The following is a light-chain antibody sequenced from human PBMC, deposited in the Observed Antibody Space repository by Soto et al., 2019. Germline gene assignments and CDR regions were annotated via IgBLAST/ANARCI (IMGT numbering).Light chain of an antibody. CDR1: QGISSS. Sequence: IQLTQSPSSLSASVGDRVTITCRASQGISSSLAWYQQEPGKAPKILIYAASTLQSGVPSSFSGSGSGTDFTLTISSLQPEECATYYCQQLKSYPITLGQGTRLEI. J-gene: IGKJ5*01. V-gene: IGKV1-9*01. CDR2: AAS. CDR3: QQLKSYPIT.